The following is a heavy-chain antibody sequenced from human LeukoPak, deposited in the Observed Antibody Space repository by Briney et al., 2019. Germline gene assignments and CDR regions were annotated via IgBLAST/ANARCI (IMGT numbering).Heavy chain of an antibody. CDR1: GGSISSDY. Sequence: SETLSLTCTVSGGSISSDYWSWIRQPAGKGLEWIGRIYTSGSTNYNPSLKSRVTMSVDTSKNQFSLKLSSVTAADTAVYYCARSSPRWFGESPPKIPFDYWGQGTLVTVSS. CDR3: ARSSPRWFGESPPKIPFDY. V-gene: IGHV4-4*07. CDR2: IYTSGST. D-gene: IGHD3-10*01. J-gene: IGHJ4*02.